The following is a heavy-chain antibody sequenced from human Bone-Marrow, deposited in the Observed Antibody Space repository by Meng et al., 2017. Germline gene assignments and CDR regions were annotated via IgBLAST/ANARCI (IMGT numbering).Heavy chain of an antibody. CDR1: GSSISNDENY. V-gene: IGHV4-30-4*08. Sequence: QVQLQESGPGLVEPSGTLSLTCTVSGSSISNDENYWSWIRQSPGEGLEWIGYMHYNGITYYNPSLRSRATMLVDTSKNEFSLKLSSVTAADTAVYYCARYCSSTSCHNWFDPWGQGILVTVSS. CDR3: ARYCSSTSCHNWFDP. D-gene: IGHD2-2*02. J-gene: IGHJ5*02. CDR2: MHYNGIT.